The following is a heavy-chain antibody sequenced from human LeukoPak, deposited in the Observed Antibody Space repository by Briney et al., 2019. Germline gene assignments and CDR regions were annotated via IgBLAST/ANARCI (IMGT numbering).Heavy chain of an antibody. CDR3: ARVYSSSFFDY. D-gene: IGHD6-6*01. CDR1: GGSVSSSSYY. CDR2: IYYSGST. V-gene: IGHV4-39*07. J-gene: IGHJ4*02. Sequence: SETLSLTCTVSGGSVSSSSYYWGWIRQPPGKGLEWIGSIYYSGSTYYNPSLKSRVTISVDTSKNQFSLKLSSVTAADTAVYYCARVYSSSFFDYWGQGTLVTVSS.